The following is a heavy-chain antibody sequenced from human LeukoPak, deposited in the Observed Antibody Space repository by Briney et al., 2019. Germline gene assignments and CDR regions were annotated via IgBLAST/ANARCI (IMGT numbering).Heavy chain of an antibody. D-gene: IGHD3-22*01. CDR3: ARGYDSSGYYYRAPFDI. J-gene: IGHJ3*02. CDR2: INPSGGST. CDR1: GYTFTSYY. V-gene: IGHV1-46*01. Sequence: GASVKVSCKASGYTFTSYYMHWVRQAPGQGLEWMGIINPSGGSTSYAQKFLGRVTMTRDTSTSTVYMELSSLRSEDTAVYYCARGYDSSGYYYRAPFDIWGQGTMVTVSS.